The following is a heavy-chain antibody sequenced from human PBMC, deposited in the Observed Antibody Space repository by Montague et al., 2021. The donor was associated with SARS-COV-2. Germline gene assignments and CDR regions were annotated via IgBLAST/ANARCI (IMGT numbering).Heavy chain of an antibody. CDR3: AKDFDYYDSSGYFDY. CDR2: ITWDSGTL. CDR1: GFTFGDHA. J-gene: IGHJ4*02. V-gene: IGHV3-9*01. D-gene: IGHD3-22*01. Sequence: SLRLSCAASGFTFGDHAMHWARQAPGKGPEWISGITWDSGTLGYSDSVKGLFTISRDNAKNSLYLQMNSLRVEDTALYYCAKDFDYYDSSGYFDYWGQGTLVTVSS.